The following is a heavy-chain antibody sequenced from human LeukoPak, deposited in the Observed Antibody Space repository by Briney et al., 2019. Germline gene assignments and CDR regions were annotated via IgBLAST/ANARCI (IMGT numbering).Heavy chain of an antibody. CDR3: ARLGYCSGGSCPDY. D-gene: IGHD2-15*01. V-gene: IGHV1-69*13. J-gene: IGHJ4*02. CDR2: IIPILGTA. Sequence: SVKVSCKASGGTFSSYAISWVRQAPGQGLEWMGGIIPILGTANYAQKFQGRVTITADESTSTAYMELSSLRSEDTAVYYCARLGYCSGGSCPDYWGQGTLVTVSS. CDR1: GGTFSSYA.